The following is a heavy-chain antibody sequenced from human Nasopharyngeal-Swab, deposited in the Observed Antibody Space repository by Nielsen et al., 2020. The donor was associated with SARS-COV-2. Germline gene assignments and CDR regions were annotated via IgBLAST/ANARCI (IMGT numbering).Heavy chain of an antibody. CDR3: ARQTIYSFGWFDS. V-gene: IGHV3-20*01. D-gene: IGHD3-3*01. J-gene: IGHJ5*01. CDR2: INWIGGSA. CDR1: GFTFDDYA. Sequence: GRSLRLSCAASGFTFDDYAMSWVRQVPGKGLECVANINWIGGSADYSDAVKGRFTISRDNAKNSLYLQMNSLRAEDTAIYHCARQTIYSFGWFDSWGQGNLVTVSS.